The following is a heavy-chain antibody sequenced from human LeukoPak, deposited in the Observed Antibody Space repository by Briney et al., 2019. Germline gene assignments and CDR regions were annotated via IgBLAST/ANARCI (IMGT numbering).Heavy chain of an antibody. CDR2: IIPIFGTA. Sequence: GASVKVSCKASGGTFSSYAISWVRQAPGQGLEWMGGIIPIFGTANYAQKFQGRVTITADESTSTAYMELSSLRSEDTAVYYCARGRMVYYYDSRPLPDYMDVWGKGTTVTISS. J-gene: IGHJ6*03. D-gene: IGHD3-22*01. CDR3: ARGRMVYYYDSRPLPDYMDV. CDR1: GGTFSSYA. V-gene: IGHV1-69*13.